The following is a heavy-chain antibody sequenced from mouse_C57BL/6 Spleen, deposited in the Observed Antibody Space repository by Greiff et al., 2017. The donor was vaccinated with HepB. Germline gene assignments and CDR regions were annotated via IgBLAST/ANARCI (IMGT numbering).Heavy chain of an antibody. Sequence: QVQLQQSGPELVKPGASVKISCKASGYAFSSSWMNWVKQRPGKGLEWIGRIYPGDGDTNYNGKFKGKATLTADKSSSTAYMQLSSQTSEDSAVYLCARGGRGDFDYWGQGTTLTVSS. CDR2: IYPGDGDT. CDR3: ARGGRGDFDY. D-gene: IGHD1-1*01. V-gene: IGHV1-82*01. CDR1: GYAFSSSW. J-gene: IGHJ2*01.